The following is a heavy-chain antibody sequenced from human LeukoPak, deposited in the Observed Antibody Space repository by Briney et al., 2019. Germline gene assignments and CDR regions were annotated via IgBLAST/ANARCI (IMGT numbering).Heavy chain of an antibody. V-gene: IGHV4-59*08. CDR3: ARSREGFGDY. D-gene: IGHD3-10*01. Sequence: SETLSLTCTVSGGSFNGYYWSWIRQPPGKGLEWIGYIYYSGSTNYNPSLKSRVTISVDTSKNQFSLKLSSVTAADTAVYYCARSREGFGDYWGQGTLVTVSS. J-gene: IGHJ4*02. CDR1: GGSFNGYY. CDR2: IYYSGST.